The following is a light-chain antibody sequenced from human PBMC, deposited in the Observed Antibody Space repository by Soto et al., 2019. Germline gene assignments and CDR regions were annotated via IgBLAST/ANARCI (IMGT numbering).Light chain of an antibody. CDR2: EVS. V-gene: IGLV2-14*01. CDR3: SSYTTSSTRV. Sequence: QSALTQPASVSGSPGQSITISCTGTSSDVGGYHSVSWYQQHPGIAPKLMIYEVSNRPSGVSNRFSGSKSGNTASLTIPGLQAEDEADYYCSSYTTSSTRVFGGGTKLTVL. J-gene: IGLJ2*01. CDR1: SSDVGGYHS.